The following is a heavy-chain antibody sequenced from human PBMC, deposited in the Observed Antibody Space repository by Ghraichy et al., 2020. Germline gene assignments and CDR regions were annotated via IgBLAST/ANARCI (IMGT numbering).Heavy chain of an antibody. CDR2: ISGSGGST. CDR3: VKDTHASSSSWYFGF. CDR1: GFTFSSYA. V-gene: IGHV3-23*01. D-gene: IGHD6-6*01. J-gene: IGHJ2*01. Sequence: GGSLRLSCAASGFTFSSYAMSWVRQAPGKGLEWVSGISGSGGSTYYGDSVKGRFTISRDNSKNTPYLQMNSLRAEDTAVYYCVKDTHASSSSWYFGFRGRGSLVIVSS.